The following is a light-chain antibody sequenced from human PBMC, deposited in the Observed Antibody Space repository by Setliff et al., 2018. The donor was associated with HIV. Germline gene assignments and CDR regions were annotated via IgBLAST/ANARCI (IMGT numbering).Light chain of an antibody. Sequence: QSVLTQPPSTSGTPGQRVTISCSGSSSNIRTNAVNWYQQLSGTAPKLLIYSNNQRPSGVPDRFSGSKSGTSASLAISGLQSEDDADYYCASWDDSLNGQVFGTGTKVTVL. J-gene: IGLJ1*01. CDR3: ASWDDSLNGQV. CDR2: SNN. CDR1: SSNIRTNA. V-gene: IGLV1-44*01.